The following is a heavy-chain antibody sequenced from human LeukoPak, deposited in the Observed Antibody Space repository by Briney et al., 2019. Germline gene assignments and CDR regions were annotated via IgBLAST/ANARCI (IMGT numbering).Heavy chain of an antibody. V-gene: IGHV1-46*01. D-gene: IGHD3-22*01. CDR1: GYTFSNFY. CDR2: LDPSGGST. CDR3: ARGSSSGAYYFDY. J-gene: IGHJ4*02. Sequence: ASVKVSCKATGYTFSNFYMHWVRQAPGQGLEWMGILDPSGGSTRYAQKFQSRVTMTRDTSTSTVYMELSSLRSEDTAVYYCARGSSSGAYYFDYWGQGALVTVSS.